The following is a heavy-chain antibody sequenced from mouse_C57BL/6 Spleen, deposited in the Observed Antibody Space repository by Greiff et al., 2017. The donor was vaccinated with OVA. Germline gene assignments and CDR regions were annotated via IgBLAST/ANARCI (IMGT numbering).Heavy chain of an antibody. CDR2: IDPENGDT. J-gene: IGHJ2*01. Sequence: VQLQQSGAELVRPGASVKLSCTASGFNIKDDYMHWVKQRPEQGLEWIGWIDPENGDTEYASKFQGKATITADTSSNTAYLQLSSLTSEDTAVYYCTLTTVVGRTGTDFDYWGQGTTLTVSS. D-gene: IGHD1-1*01. V-gene: IGHV14-4*01. CDR3: TLTTVVGRTGTDFDY. CDR1: GFNIKDDY.